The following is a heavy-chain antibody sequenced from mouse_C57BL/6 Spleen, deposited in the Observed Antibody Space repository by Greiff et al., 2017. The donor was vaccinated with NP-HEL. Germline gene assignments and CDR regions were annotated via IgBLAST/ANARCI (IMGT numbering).Heavy chain of an antibody. CDR3: AREEKFSTTVVATRAMDY. Sequence: VQLQQSGAELVRPGTSVKVSCKASGFAFTNYLIEWVKQRPGQGLEWIGVINPGSGGTNYNEKFKGKATLTADKSSSTAYMQLSSLTSEDSAVYFCAREEKFSTTVVATRAMDYWGQGTSVTVSS. D-gene: IGHD1-1*01. CDR2: INPGSGGT. V-gene: IGHV1-54*01. CDR1: GFAFTNYL. J-gene: IGHJ4*01.